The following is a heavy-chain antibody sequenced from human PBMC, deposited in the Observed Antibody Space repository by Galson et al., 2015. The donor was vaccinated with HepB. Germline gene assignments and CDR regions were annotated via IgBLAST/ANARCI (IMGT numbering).Heavy chain of an antibody. D-gene: IGHD6-13*01. V-gene: IGHV1-24*01. CDR3: ATDFTRIAAGHDAFDI. J-gene: IGHJ3*02. Sequence: SVKVSCKVSGYTHTELSMHWVRQAPGKGLEWMGGFDPEDGETIYAQKFQGRVTMTEDTSTDTAYMELSSLRSEDTAVYYCATDFTRIAAGHDAFDIWGQGTMVTVSS. CDR2: FDPEDGET. CDR1: GYTHTELS.